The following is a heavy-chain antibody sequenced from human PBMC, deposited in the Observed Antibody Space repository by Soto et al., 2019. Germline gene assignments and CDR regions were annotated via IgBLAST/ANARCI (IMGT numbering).Heavy chain of an antibody. J-gene: IGHJ4*02. CDR2: IKADGSES. V-gene: IGHV3-7*03. Sequence: EVQLVESGGGLAQPGGSLRLSCVGSGLKFGDHWMTWVRQAPGRGLEWVGNIKADGSESYYMDSVKGRFSISRDNAKSSLYLQMNSLRADDTAVYYCARDIGWYHLDYWGQGTLVTVSS. CDR3: ARDIGWYHLDY. CDR1: GLKFGDHW. D-gene: IGHD1-20*01.